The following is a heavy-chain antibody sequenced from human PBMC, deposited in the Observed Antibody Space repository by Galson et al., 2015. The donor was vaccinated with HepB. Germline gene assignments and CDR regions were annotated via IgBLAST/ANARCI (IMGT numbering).Heavy chain of an antibody. J-gene: IGHJ5*02. Sequence: LRLSCAASGFTFSHYVFHWVRQAPGKGLEWVALISYDGSNGYYADSVKGRFTISRDDSKKTLYLQMNSLRTEDTAVYYCARDGPPYSSSTDPYNWFDPWGQGTPVIVSS. CDR3: ARDGPPYSSSTDPYNWFDP. CDR1: GFTFSHYV. D-gene: IGHD6-6*01. V-gene: IGHV3-30*03. CDR2: ISYDGSNG.